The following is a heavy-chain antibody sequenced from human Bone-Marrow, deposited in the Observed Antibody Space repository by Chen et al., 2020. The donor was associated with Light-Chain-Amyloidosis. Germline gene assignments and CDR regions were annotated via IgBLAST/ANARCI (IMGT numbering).Heavy chain of an antibody. Sequence: QLQLQESGPGLVKPSETLSLTCTVSGGSISSSSYYWGWIRQPPGKGLEWIGSIYYSGSTYYNPSLKSRVTISVDTSKNQFSLKLSSVTAADTAVYYCARAGDWQWPADFDCWGQGTLVTVSS. CDR3: ARAGDWQWPADFDC. CDR1: GGSISSSSYY. D-gene: IGHD6-19*01. CDR2: IYYSGST. V-gene: IGHV4-39*07. J-gene: IGHJ4*02.